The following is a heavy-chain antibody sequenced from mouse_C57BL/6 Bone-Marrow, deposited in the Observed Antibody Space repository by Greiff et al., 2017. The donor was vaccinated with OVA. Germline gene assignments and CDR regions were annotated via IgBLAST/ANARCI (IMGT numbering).Heavy chain of an antibody. CDR3: ARGGGVYNIES. D-gene: IGHD1-3*01. J-gene: IGHJ2*01. V-gene: IGHV1-19*01. CDR1: GYTFTDYY. CDR2: INPYNGGT. Sequence: EVQLQQSGPVLVKPGASVKMSCKASGYTFTDYYMNWVKQSHGKSLEWIGVINPYNGGTSYNQKFKGKATLTVDKSSSTAYMELNSLTSEDSAVYNSARGGGVYNIESWGQGTPLSVSP.